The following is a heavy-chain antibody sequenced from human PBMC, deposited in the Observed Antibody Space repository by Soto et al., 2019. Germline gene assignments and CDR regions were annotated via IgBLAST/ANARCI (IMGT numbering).Heavy chain of an antibody. CDR2: ISYDGSNK. CDR3: ARDAVTIAAAGYFDY. Sequence: GGSLRLSCAASGFTFSSYAMHWVRQAPGKGLEWVAVISYDGSNKYYADSVKGRFTISRDNSKNTLYLQMNSLRAEDTAVYYCARDAVTIAAAGYFDYWGQGTLVTVSS. CDR1: GFTFSSYA. D-gene: IGHD6-13*01. J-gene: IGHJ4*02. V-gene: IGHV3-30-3*01.